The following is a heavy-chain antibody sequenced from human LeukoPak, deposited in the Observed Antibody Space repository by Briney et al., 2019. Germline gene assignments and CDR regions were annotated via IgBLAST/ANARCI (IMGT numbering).Heavy chain of an antibody. J-gene: IGHJ5*02. CDR1: GGSIRSLGYS. D-gene: IGHD5-12*01. V-gene: IGHV4-39*07. Sequence: PSETLSLTCSVSGGSIRSLGYSWGWIRQPPGKGLEWIASRYYTGTTYYNPSLKSRVTMSVDTSKNQFSLNLTSVTAADTAVFYCARSVSAYAGRGWFDPWGQGTLVTVSS. CDR3: ARSVSAYAGRGWFDP. CDR2: RYYTGTT.